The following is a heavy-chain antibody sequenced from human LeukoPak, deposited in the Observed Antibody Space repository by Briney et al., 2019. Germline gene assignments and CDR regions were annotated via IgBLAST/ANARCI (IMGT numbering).Heavy chain of an antibody. CDR2: ISGSGGST. CDR3: AKKYYYDSSGLHDAFDI. V-gene: IGHV3-23*01. D-gene: IGHD3-22*01. Sequence: PGGSLRLSCAASGFTFSSYAMGWVRQAPGKGLEWVSAISGSGGSTYYADSVKGRFTISRDNSKNTLYLQMNSLRAEDTAVYYCAKKYYYDSSGLHDAFDIWGQGTMVTVSS. J-gene: IGHJ3*02. CDR1: GFTFSSYA.